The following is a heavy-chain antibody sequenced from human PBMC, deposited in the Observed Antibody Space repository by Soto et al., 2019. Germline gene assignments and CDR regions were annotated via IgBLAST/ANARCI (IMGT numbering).Heavy chain of an antibody. CDR3: AKESSVLRYSDWLPGGY. Sequence: EVQLLESGGGLVQPGGSLRLSCAASGFTFSSYAMSWVRQAPGKGLEWVSAISGSGGSTYYADSVKGRFTISRDNSKNTLYLQMNSLRAEDTAVYYCAKESSVLRYSDWLPGGYWGQGTLVTVSS. J-gene: IGHJ4*02. CDR2: ISGSGGST. CDR1: GFTFSSYA. D-gene: IGHD3-9*01. V-gene: IGHV3-23*01.